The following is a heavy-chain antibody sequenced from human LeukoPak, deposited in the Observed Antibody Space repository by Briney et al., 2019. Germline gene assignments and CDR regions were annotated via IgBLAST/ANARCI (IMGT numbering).Heavy chain of an antibody. D-gene: IGHD2-15*01. CDR1: GGSISSYF. CDR3: ARFCSGGSCPDV. CDR2: IYYGGST. J-gene: IGHJ6*02. Sequence: SETLSLTCTVSGGSISSYFWTWIRQPRGKGLEWIGNIYYGGSTRYNPSLKSRVSISVDTSKNQFSLKLTSVTAADTAVYYCARFCSGGSCPDVWGQGTTVSVSS. V-gene: IGHV4-59*01.